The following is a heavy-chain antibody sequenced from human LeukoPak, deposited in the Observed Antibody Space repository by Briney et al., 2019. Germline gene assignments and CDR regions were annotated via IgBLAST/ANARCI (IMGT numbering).Heavy chain of an antibody. CDR1: GYSFSSDW. V-gene: IGHV5-51*01. CDR2: IFPIDSET. D-gene: IGHD2-15*01. J-gene: IGHJ6*02. CDR3: TRGCSGGSCSRDAMDV. Sequence: ESLKISCKASGYSFSSDWIAWVRQMPGKGLEWMGIIFPIDSETTYSPSSQGQVTISADKSISTAYLQWSSLKASDTAMYYCTRGCSGGSCSRDAMDVWGQGTMVTVSS.